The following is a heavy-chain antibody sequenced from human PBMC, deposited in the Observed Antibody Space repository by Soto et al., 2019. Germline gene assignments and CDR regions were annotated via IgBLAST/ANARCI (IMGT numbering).Heavy chain of an antibody. Sequence: SETLSLTCAVYGGSFSGYYWSWIRQPPGKGLEWIGEINHSGSTNYNPSLKSRVTISVATSKNQFSLKLSSVTAADTAVYYCATLSFKPSSGYYYYGMDVWGQGTTVTVSS. V-gene: IGHV4-34*01. CDR3: ATLSFKPSSGYYYYGMDV. CDR1: GGSFSGYY. J-gene: IGHJ6*02. CDR2: INHSGST. D-gene: IGHD1-26*01.